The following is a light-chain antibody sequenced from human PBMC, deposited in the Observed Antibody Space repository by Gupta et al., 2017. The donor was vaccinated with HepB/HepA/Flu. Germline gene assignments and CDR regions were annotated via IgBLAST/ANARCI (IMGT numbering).Light chain of an antibody. V-gene: IGKV1-39*01. J-gene: IGKJ2*01. CDR2: AAS. Sequence: DIQMTQSPSSLSASVGDRVTITCRASQSISSYLNWYQQKPGKAPKLLIYAASSLQSGGPSRCSGSGDGTDFTITISSPQPEDFGTYYCQQRYRTPPEYTFGQGTKLEIK. CDR1: QSISSY. CDR3: QQRYRTPPEYT.